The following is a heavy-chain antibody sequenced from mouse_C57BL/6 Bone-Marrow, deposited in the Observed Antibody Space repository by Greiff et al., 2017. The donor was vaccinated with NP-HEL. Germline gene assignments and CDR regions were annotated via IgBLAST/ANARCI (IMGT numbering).Heavy chain of an antibody. J-gene: IGHJ1*03. Sequence: EVKVVESEGGLVQPGSSMKLSCTASGFTFSDYYMAWVRQVPEKGLEWVANINYDGSSTYYLDSLKSRFIISRDNAKNILYLQMSSLKSEDTATYYCARRGGYDGYWRGWYFDVWGTGTTVTVSS. CDR1: GFTFSDYY. D-gene: IGHD2-3*01. CDR2: INYDGSST. V-gene: IGHV5-16*01. CDR3: ARRGGYDGYWRGWYFDV.